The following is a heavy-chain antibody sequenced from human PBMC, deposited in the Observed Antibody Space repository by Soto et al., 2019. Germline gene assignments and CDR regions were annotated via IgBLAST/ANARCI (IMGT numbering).Heavy chain of an antibody. D-gene: IGHD3-9*01. CDR1: GGSISSYY. Sequence: SETLSLTCTVSGGSISSYYWSWIRQPPGKGLEWIGYIYYSGSTNYNPSLKSRVTISVDTSKNQFSLKLSSVTAADTAVYYCARHVYDILTGYYKALVSSAFDIWGQGTVVTVSS. CDR3: ARHVYDILTGYYKALVSSAFDI. CDR2: IYYSGST. J-gene: IGHJ3*02. V-gene: IGHV4-59*08.